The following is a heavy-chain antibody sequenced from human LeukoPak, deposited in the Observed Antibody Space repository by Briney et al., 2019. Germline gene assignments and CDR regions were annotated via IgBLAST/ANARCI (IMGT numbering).Heavy chain of an antibody. CDR3: ARLTLLQGYCSGGSCGLQPGGVDY. Sequence: SGTLSLTCAVSGGSISSSNWWSWVRQPPGKGLEWIGEIYHSGSTNYNPSLKSRVTISVDKSKNQFSLKLSSVTAADTAVYYCARLTLLQGYCSGGSCGLQPGGVDYWGQGTLVTVSS. D-gene: IGHD2-15*01. CDR1: GGSISSSNW. CDR2: IYHSGST. J-gene: IGHJ4*02. V-gene: IGHV4-4*02.